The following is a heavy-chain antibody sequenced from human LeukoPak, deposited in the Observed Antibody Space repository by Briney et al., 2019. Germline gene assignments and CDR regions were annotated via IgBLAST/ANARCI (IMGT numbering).Heavy chain of an antibody. CDR1: GFTFTSSA. V-gene: IGHV1-58*01. CDR3: AAVPSSTVLRYFDWLLQTTTKEDWYFDL. D-gene: IGHD3-9*01. J-gene: IGHJ2*01. Sequence: ASVKVSCTASGFTFTSSAVQWVRQARGQRLEWIGWIVVGSGNTNYAQKFQERVTITRDMSTSTAYMELSSLRSEDTAVYYCAAVPSSTVLRYFDWLLQTTTKEDWYFDLWGRGTLVTVSS. CDR2: IVVGSGNT.